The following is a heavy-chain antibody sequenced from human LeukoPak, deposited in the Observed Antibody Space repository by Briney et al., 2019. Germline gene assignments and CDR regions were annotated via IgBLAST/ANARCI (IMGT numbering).Heavy chain of an antibody. D-gene: IGHD4-17*01. J-gene: IGHJ4*02. Sequence: PGGSLRLSCAASGFTFSSLWMHWVRQAPGKGLVWVSYINSDGTTATYADSVKGRFTISRDSAKTTPYLQMNRLRAEDTAVYYCVRGGYGSIDYWGQGTLVTVSS. CDR2: INSDGTTA. CDR3: VRGGYGSIDY. CDR1: GFTFSSLW. V-gene: IGHV3-74*01.